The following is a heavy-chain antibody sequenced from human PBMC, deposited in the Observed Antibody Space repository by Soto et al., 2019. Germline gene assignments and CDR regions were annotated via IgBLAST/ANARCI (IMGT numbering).Heavy chain of an antibody. CDR1: GDTFSSFW. D-gene: IGHD3-22*01. Sequence: PGESLKISCKASGDTFSSFWIAWVRQEPEKGLEWMGTISLDDSETTYSPSFQGQVTISADKSLNAAYLQWNGLKASDTAIFYCAKSDYFHTSGSLYGLDVWGQGTTVTVSS. V-gene: IGHV5-51*03. CDR3: AKSDYFHTSGSLYGLDV. J-gene: IGHJ6*02. CDR2: ISLDDSET.